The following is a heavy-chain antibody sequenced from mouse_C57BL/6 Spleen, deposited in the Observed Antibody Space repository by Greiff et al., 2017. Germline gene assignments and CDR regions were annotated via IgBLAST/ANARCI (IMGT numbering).Heavy chain of an antibody. CDR2: IDPSDSYT. Sequence: QVQLQQPGAELVMPGASVKLSCKASGYTFTSYWMHWVKQRPGQGLEWIGEIDPSDSYTNYNQKFKGKSTLTVDKSSSTAYMQLSSLTSEDSAVYYCARAYVSSYENDDCGRDATLVVTS. V-gene: IGHV1-69*01. CDR3: ARAYVSSYENDD. CDR1: GYTFTSYW. J-gene: IGHJ2*01. D-gene: IGHD1-1*01.